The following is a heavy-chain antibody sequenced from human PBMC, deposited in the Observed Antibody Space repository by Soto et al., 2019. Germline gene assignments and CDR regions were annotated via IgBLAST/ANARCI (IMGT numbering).Heavy chain of an antibody. CDR3: ARAGTTVTFPYHYVMDV. Sequence: GGSLRLSCAASGFTFSSYSMNWVRQAPGKGLEWVSYISSSSSTIYYAGSVKGRFTISRDNAKNSLYLQMNSLRDEDTAVYYCARAGTTVTFPYHYVMDVWGQGTTVIVSS. CDR1: GFTFSSYS. CDR2: ISSSSSTI. J-gene: IGHJ6*02. D-gene: IGHD4-4*01. V-gene: IGHV3-48*02.